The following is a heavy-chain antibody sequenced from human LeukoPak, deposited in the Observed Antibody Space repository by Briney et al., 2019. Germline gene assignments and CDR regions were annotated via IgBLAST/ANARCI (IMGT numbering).Heavy chain of an antibody. Sequence: PGGSLRLSCAASGFTFSDYYMSWIRQAPGKGLEWVSYTSSSGSTIYYADSVKGRFTISRDNSKNTLYLQMNSLRAEDTAVYYCARDPRPFYCSSTSCYLYWGQGTLVTVSS. D-gene: IGHD2-2*01. CDR1: GFTFSDYY. J-gene: IGHJ4*02. V-gene: IGHV3-11*04. CDR3: ARDPRPFYCSSTSCYLY. CDR2: TSSSGSTI.